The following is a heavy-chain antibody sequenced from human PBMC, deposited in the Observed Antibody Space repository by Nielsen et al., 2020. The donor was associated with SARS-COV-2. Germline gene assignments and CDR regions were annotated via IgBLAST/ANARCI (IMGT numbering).Heavy chain of an antibody. D-gene: IGHD3-3*01. V-gene: IGHV3-74*01. J-gene: IGHJ6*02. CDR3: AREKGGRVLIKYYYYGMDV. CDR1: GFTFSSYW. CDR2: INSDGSST. Sequence: GESLKISCAASGFTFSSYWMHWVRQAPGKGLVRVSRINSDGSSTSYADFVKGRFAISRDNAKNTLYLQMNSLRAEDTAVYYCAREKGGRVLIKYYYYGMDVWGQGTTVTVSS.